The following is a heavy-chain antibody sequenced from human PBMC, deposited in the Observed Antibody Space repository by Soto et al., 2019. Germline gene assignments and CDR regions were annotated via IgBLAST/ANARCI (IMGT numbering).Heavy chain of an antibody. Sequence: GGSLRLSCAASGFTFSSYSMNWFRQAPGKGLEWVSSISSSSCYIYYADSVKGRFTISRDNAKNSLYLRMNSLRAEDTAVYYCASGLYCSSTSCYLDPWGQGTLVTVSS. CDR1: GFTFSSYS. V-gene: IGHV3-21*01. D-gene: IGHD2-2*01. CDR2: ISSSSCYI. J-gene: IGHJ5*02. CDR3: ASGLYCSSTSCYLDP.